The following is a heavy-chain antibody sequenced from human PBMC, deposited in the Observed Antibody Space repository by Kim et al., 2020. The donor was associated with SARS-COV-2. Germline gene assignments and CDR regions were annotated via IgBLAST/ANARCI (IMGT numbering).Heavy chain of an antibody. CDR2: INHSGST. Sequence: SETLSLTCAVYGGSFSGYYWSWIRQPPGKGLEWIGEINHSGSTNYNPSLKSRVTISVDTSKNQFSLKLSSVTAADTAVYYCARLLLRRFDPWGQGTLVTVSS. CDR1: GGSFSGYY. V-gene: IGHV4-34*01. CDR3: ARLLLRRFDP. J-gene: IGHJ5*02. D-gene: IGHD1-26*01.